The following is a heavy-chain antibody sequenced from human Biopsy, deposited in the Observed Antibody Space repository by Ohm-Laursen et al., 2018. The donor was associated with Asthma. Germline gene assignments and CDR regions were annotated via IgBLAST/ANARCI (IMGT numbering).Heavy chain of an antibody. J-gene: IGHJ1*01. Sequence: GTLSLTCTVSGDSISSYHWSWIRQPPGKGLEWIGYVFYGGATNYNPSLKSQVTISVDTSKNQFFLRLSSVTAADTAVYYCARGVVYGGDSYAEYFQHWGQGTLVTVSS. CDR1: GDSISSYH. V-gene: IGHV4-59*01. CDR3: ARGVVYGGDSYAEYFQH. D-gene: IGHD4-23*01. CDR2: VFYGGAT.